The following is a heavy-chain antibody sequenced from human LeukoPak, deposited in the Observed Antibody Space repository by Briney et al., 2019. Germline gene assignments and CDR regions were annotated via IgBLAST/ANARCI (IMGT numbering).Heavy chain of an antibody. D-gene: IGHD3-22*01. Sequence: GGSLRLSCAASGFTFRSSWMHWVRQAPGKGLVWVSRINSDGTTTGYADAVKGRFTISRDNSKNTLYLQMNSLRAEDTAVYYCAGAYYDSSGYYSDYWGQGTLVTVSS. CDR3: AGAYYDSSGYYSDY. J-gene: IGHJ4*02. CDR1: GFTFRSSW. V-gene: IGHV3-74*01. CDR2: INSDGTTT.